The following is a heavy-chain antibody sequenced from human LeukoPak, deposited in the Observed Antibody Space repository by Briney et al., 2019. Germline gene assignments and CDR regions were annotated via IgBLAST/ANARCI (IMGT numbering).Heavy chain of an antibody. D-gene: IGHD3-22*01. CDR2: MNPNSGNT. CDR3: ARGPSEEDSSGYHFGY. Sequence: ASVKVSCKASGYTFTSYDINWVRQATGQGLEWMGWMNPNSGNTGYAQKFQGRVTITRNTSISTAYMELSSLRSEDTAVYYCARGPSEEDSSGYHFGYWGQGTLVTVSS. J-gene: IGHJ4*02. V-gene: IGHV1-8*03. CDR1: GYTFTSYD.